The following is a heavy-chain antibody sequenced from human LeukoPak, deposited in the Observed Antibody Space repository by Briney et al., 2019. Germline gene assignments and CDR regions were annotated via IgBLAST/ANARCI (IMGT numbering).Heavy chain of an antibody. CDR3: ARARGFFDY. Sequence: GGSLRLSCAASGFNFNNFAMSWVRQAPGKGLEWVANIKQAGSEKYYVDSVKGRFTISRDNAENSLYLQMNSLRAEDTAVYYCARARGFFDYWGQGTLVTVTS. D-gene: IGHD3-10*01. J-gene: IGHJ4*02. CDR1: GFNFNNFA. V-gene: IGHV3-7*01. CDR2: IKQAGSEK.